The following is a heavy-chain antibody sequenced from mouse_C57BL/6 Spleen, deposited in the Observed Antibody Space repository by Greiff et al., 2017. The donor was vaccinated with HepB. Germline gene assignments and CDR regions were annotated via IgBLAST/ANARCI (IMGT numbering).Heavy chain of an antibody. V-gene: IGHV5-16*01. CDR3: ARDGNYGTHFDY. D-gene: IGHD2-1*01. CDR1: GFTFSDYY. Sequence: EVQLVESEGGLVQPGSSMKLSCTASGFTFSDYYMAWVRQVPEKGLEWVANINYDGSSTYYLDSLKSRFIISRDNAKNILYLQMSSLKSEDTATYYCARDGNYGTHFDYWGQGTTLTVSS. J-gene: IGHJ2*01. CDR2: INYDGSST.